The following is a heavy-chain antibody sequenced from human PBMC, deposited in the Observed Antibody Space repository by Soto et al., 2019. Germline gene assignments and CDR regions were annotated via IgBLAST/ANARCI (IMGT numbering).Heavy chain of an antibody. Sequence: GGSLRLSCAASGFTFSSYAMHWVRQAPGKGLEWVAVISYDGSNKYYADSVKGRFTISRDNSKNTLYLQMNSLRAEDTAVYYCARGGSYYDFWSGPISPPHDWFDPWGQGTLVTAPQ. CDR3: ARGGSYYDFWSGPISPPHDWFDP. CDR1: GFTFSSYA. CDR2: ISYDGSNK. J-gene: IGHJ5*02. D-gene: IGHD3-3*01. V-gene: IGHV3-30-3*01.